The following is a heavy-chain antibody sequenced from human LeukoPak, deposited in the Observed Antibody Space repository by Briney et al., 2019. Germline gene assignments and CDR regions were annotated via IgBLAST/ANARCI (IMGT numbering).Heavy chain of an antibody. D-gene: IGHD3-10*01. CDR3: AKGRRYGSGSRFDY. V-gene: IGHV3-9*01. J-gene: IGHJ4*02. Sequence: GRSLRLSCAASGFTFDDYAMHWVRQAPGKGLEWVSGISWNSGSIGYADSVKGRFTISRDNAKNSLYLQMNSLRAEDTALYYCAKGRRYGSGSRFDYWGQGTLVTVSS. CDR2: ISWNSGSI. CDR1: GFTFDDYA.